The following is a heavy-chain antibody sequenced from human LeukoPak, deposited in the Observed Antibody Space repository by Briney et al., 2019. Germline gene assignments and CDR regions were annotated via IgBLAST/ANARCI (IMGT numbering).Heavy chain of an antibody. CDR1: GFTFSCYA. CDR2: ISGSGGST. D-gene: IGHD3-22*01. J-gene: IGHJ4*02. CDR3: ANTVVVVRSFDY. Sequence: GGSLRLSCAASGFTFSCYAMSWVRQAPGKGLEWVSAISGSGGSTYYAGSVKGRFTISRDNSKNTLYLQMNSLRAEDTAVYYCANTVVVVRSFDYWGQGTLVTVSS. V-gene: IGHV3-23*01.